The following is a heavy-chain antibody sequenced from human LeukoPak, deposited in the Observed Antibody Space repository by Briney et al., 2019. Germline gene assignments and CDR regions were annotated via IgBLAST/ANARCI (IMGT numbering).Heavy chain of an antibody. V-gene: IGHV3-48*04. CDR2: VSSSGSTI. CDR3: ARKSGYYVYDFDY. D-gene: IGHD3-3*01. Sequence: GGSLRLSCAASGFTLSNYWMSWVRQAPGKGLEWVSYVSSSGSTIYYADSVKGRFTISRDNAKNSLYLRMNSLRAEDTAVYYCARKSGYYVYDFDYWGQGTLVTVSS. CDR1: GFTLSNYW. J-gene: IGHJ4*02.